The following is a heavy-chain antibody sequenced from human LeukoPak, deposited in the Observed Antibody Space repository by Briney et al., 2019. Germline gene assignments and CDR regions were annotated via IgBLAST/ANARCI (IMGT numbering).Heavy chain of an antibody. D-gene: IGHD2-15*01. CDR2: IKQDGSEK. Sequence: GGSLRLSCAASGFTFSSYWMSWVRQAPGKGLEWVANIKQDGSEKYYVDSVKGRFTISRDNSKNTLYLQMDSLRAEDTAVYYCARGRWFFAFDIWGQGTMVTVSS. V-gene: IGHV3-7*01. CDR1: GFTFSSYW. J-gene: IGHJ3*02. CDR3: ARGRWFFAFDI.